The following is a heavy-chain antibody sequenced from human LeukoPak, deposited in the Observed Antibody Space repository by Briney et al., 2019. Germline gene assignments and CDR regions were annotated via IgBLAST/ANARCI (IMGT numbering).Heavy chain of an antibody. CDR2: MNPNSGNT. CDR1: GYTFTSYD. CDR3: ARGKRGRITMVRGVLYYFDY. J-gene: IGHJ4*02. Sequence: ASVKVSCKGSGYTFTSYDINWVRQATGQGLEWMGWMNPNSGNTGYAQKFQGRVTMTRNTSISTAYMELSSLRSEDTAVYYCARGKRGRITMVRGVLYYFDYWGQGTLVTVSS. V-gene: IGHV1-8*01. D-gene: IGHD3-10*01.